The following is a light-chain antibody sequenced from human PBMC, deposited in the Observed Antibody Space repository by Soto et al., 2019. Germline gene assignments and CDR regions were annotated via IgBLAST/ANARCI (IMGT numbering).Light chain of an antibody. CDR1: SSDVGVYKY. J-gene: IGLJ3*02. Sequence: QSALTQPRSVSGSPGQSVTISCTGTSSDVGVYKYVSWYQQHPGKAPKLMIYDVSERPSGVPDRFSGSKSGNTASLTISGLQAEDEADYYCCSYARRYTLVMFGGGTKLTVL. CDR3: CSYARRYTLVM. V-gene: IGLV2-11*01. CDR2: DVS.